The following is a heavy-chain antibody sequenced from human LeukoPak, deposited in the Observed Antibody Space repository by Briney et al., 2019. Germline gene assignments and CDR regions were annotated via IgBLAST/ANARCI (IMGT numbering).Heavy chain of an antibody. CDR2: ITSTGTTT. J-gene: IGHJ4*02. CDR1: GYNLNTYH. D-gene: IGHD3-16*01. Sequence: GASVKVSCRASGYNLNTYHMHWVRLAPGQGLEWMGIITSTGTTTICAQKFQGRVTMTRDTSTSTVYMDLSSLRSDDTAVYYCATEYVRTHYFDWWGQGTLVTVSS. V-gene: IGHV1-46*02. CDR3: ATEYVRTHYFDW.